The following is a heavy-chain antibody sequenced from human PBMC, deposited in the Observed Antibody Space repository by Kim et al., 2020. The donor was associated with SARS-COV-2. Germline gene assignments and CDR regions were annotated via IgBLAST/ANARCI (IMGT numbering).Heavy chain of an antibody. D-gene: IGHD3-10*01. Sequence: SETLSLTCAVSGGSISSSNWWSWVRQPPGKGLEWIGEIYHSGSTNYNPSLKSRVTISVDKSKNQFSLKLSSVTAADTAVYYCTIMVRGGHDAFDIWGQGTMVTVSS. CDR3: TIMVRGGHDAFDI. V-gene: IGHV4-4*02. J-gene: IGHJ3*02. CDR1: GGSISSSNW. CDR2: IYHSGST.